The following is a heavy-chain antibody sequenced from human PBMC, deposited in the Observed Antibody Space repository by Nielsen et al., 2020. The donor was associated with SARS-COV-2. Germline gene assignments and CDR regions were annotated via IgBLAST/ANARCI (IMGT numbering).Heavy chain of an antibody. CDR1: GFTFSSYW. CDR2: INSDGSST. J-gene: IGHJ4*02. CDR3: AREDSSGYFDY. V-gene: IGHV3-74*01. Sequence: GESLKISCAASGFTFSSYWMHWVRQAPGKGLVWVSRINSDGSSTSYADSVKGRFTISRENAKNSLYLQMNSLRAEDTAVYYCAREDSSGYFDYWGQGTLVTVSS. D-gene: IGHD6-19*01.